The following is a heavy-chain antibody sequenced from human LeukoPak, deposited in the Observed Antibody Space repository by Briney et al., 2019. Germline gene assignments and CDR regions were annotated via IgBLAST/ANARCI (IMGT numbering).Heavy chain of an antibody. CDR1: GYTFTNYY. V-gene: IGHV1-46*01. CDR2: INPSDGKT. D-gene: IGHD1-26*01. J-gene: IGHJ6*03. CDR3: ARGNSGSYYYYYYMDV. Sequence: ASVKVSCKASGYTFTNYYMHWVRQAPGQGLEWMGIINPSDGKTSYAQKFQGRVTMTRDTSTSTVYMELSSLRSEDTAVYYCARGNSGSYYYYYYMDVWGKGTTVTISS.